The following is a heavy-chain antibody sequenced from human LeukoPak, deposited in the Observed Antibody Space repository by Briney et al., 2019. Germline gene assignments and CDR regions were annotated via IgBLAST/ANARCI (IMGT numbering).Heavy chain of an antibody. J-gene: IGHJ2*01. CDR3: TREFDI. V-gene: IGHV4-4*07. CDR1: GGSISSYY. CDR2: IYTSGST. Sequence: TSETLSLTCTVSGGSISSYYWSWIRQPAGKGLEWIGRIYTSGSTKYNPSLKSRVSMSVDTSKNQVSLKLSSVTAADTAVYYCTREFDIWGRGTLVTVSS.